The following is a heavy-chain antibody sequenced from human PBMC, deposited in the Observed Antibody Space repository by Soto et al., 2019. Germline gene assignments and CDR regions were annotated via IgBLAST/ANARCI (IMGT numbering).Heavy chain of an antibody. CDR2: IIPIFGTA. J-gene: IGHJ6*02. CDR1: GGTFSSYA. D-gene: IGHD3-22*01. V-gene: IGHV1-69*13. CDR3: ARLGHYYDSSGYYPPPQPGYYYGMDV. Sequence: ASVKVSCKASGGTFSSYAISWVRQAPGQGLEWMGGIIPIFGTANYAQKFQGRVTITADESTSTAYMELSSLRSEDTAVYYCARLGHYYDSSGYYPPPQPGYYYGMDVWGQGTTVTVSS.